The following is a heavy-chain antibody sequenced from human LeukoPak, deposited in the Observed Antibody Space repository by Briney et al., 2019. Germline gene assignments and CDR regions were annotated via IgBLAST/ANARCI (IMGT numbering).Heavy chain of an antibody. CDR2: IYTSGST. J-gene: IGHJ4*02. D-gene: IGHD1-20*01. V-gene: IGHV4-61*02. Sequence: SQTLSLTCTVSGGSISSGSYYWSWIRQPAGKGLEWIGRIYTSGSTNYNPSLKSRVTISVDTSKNQFSLKLSSVTAADTAVYYCARDGPNWSLLWGQGALVTVSS. CDR3: ARDGPNWSLL. CDR1: GGSISSGSYY.